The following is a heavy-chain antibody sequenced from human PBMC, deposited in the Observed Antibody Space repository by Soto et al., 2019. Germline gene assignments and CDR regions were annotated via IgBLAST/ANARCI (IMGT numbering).Heavy chain of an antibody. D-gene: IGHD5-18*01. V-gene: IGHV5-51*01. CDR1: GYTITSFW. CDR2: IYPGDSDT. CDR3: ATRGNSQGYFDF. J-gene: IGHJ4*02. Sequence: PGQLIRISWSGSGYTITSFWVVWVRQMTGKGLEWMGLIYPGDSDTRYSPSFQGQVTISADKSINTAYLQWSSLKASDTSMYYCATRGNSQGYFDFWGQGTLVTVS.